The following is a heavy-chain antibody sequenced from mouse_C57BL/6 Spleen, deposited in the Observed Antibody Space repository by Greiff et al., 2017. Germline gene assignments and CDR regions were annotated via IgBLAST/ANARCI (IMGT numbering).Heavy chain of an antibody. CDR1: GYAFSSSW. J-gene: IGHJ2*01. D-gene: IGHD1-1*01. CDR3: ARSLITTVVATDFDY. Sequence: QVQLQQSGPELVKPGASVKISCKASGYAFSSSWMNWVTQRPGKGLEWIGRIYPGDGDTNYNGKFKGKATLTADKSSSTAYMQLSSLTSEDSAVYFCARSLITTVVATDFDYWGQGTTLTVSS. V-gene: IGHV1-82*01. CDR2: IYPGDGDT.